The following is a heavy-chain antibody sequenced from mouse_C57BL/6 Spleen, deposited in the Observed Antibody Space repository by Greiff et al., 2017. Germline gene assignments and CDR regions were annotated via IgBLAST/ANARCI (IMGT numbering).Heavy chain of an antibody. J-gene: IGHJ2*01. Sequence: QVQLQQPGAELVKPGASVKLSCKASGYTFTSYWMQWVQQRPGQGLEWIGEIDPSDSYTNYTQKFKGKATLTVDNSSSTAYLQLRSLTSEDSAVYYCARRTLDSSGYVFDYWGQGTTLTVSS. D-gene: IGHD3-2*02. CDR2: IDPSDSYT. V-gene: IGHV1-50*01. CDR1: GYTFTSYW. CDR3: ARRTLDSSGYVFDY.